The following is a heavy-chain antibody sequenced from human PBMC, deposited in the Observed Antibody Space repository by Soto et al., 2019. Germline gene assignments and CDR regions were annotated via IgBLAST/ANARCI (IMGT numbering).Heavy chain of an antibody. D-gene: IGHD3-10*01. CDR1: GFTFTTYW. Sequence: EEQLVESGGGLAQPGGSLRLSYVASGFTFTTYWMSWVRQAPGKGLEWVANIRQDGGAQYYVDSVKGRFTISRDNAKNSVYLQMDSLRVEDTAVYYCVRGGHGSGSYLGSSWGQGILVTVSS. J-gene: IGHJ5*02. CDR3: VRGGHGSGSYLGSS. V-gene: IGHV3-7*03. CDR2: IRQDGGAQ.